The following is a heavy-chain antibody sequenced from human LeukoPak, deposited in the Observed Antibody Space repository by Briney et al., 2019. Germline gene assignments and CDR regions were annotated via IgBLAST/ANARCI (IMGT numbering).Heavy chain of an antibody. J-gene: IGHJ4*02. V-gene: IGHV4-31*03. CDR1: GGSISTGGYY. CDR3: ARATDYGDSYYFDH. D-gene: IGHD4/OR15-4a*01. Sequence: TSETLSLTCTVSGGSISTGGYYWSWIRQHPGKGLEYIGYIYYRGSTYYSPSLKSRLTISLDTPNNQFSLKLRPVTAADTAVYHCARATDYGDSYYFDHWGQGTPVTVSS. CDR2: IYYRGST.